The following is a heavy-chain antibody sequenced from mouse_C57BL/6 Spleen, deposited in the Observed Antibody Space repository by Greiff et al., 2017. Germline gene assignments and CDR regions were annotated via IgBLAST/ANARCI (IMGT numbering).Heavy chain of an antibody. CDR3: ARNGAGTWWYFDV. CDR1: GYTFTSYW. D-gene: IGHD4-1*01. Sequence: VQLQQSGAELAKPGASVKLSCKASGYTFTSYWMHWVKQRPGQGLEWIGYINPSSGYTKYNQKFKDKATLTADKSSSTAYMQLSSRTYEDSAVYYCARNGAGTWWYFDVWGTGTTVTGSS. V-gene: IGHV1-7*01. CDR2: INPSSGYT. J-gene: IGHJ1*03.